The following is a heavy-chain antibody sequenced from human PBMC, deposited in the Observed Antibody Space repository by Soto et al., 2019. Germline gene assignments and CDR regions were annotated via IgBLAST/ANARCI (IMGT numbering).Heavy chain of an antibody. CDR3: ARHYYGSGPTYYYYGMDV. CDR1: GYSFDIYW. Sequence: PGESLKISCKGLGYSFDIYWISWVRQMPGKGLEWMGRINPRDSYINYSPSFQGHVTISADKSIRTAFLQWSSLKASDTAMYYCARHYYGSGPTYYYYGMDVWGQGTTVTVSS. D-gene: IGHD3-10*01. J-gene: IGHJ6*02. CDR2: INPRDSYI. V-gene: IGHV5-10-1*01.